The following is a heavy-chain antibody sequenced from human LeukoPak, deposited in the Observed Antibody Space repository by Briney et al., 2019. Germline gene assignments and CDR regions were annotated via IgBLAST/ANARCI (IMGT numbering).Heavy chain of an antibody. CDR1: GDSVSSNSVA. D-gene: IGHD1-26*01. CDR2: AYYRSKWFY. J-gene: IGHJ5*02. Sequence: SQTLSLTCAISGDSVSSNSVAWNWIRQSPSRGLEWLGRAYYRSKWFYNYAVSVKSRMIINPDTSKNQFLLQLNSVTPDDMAVYYCAREDEVGISWSWFDPWGQGILVTVSS. CDR3: AREDEVGISWSWFDP. V-gene: IGHV6-1*01.